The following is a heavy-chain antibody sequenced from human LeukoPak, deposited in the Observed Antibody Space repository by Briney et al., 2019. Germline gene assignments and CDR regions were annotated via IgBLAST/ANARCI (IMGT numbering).Heavy chain of an antibody. CDR1: GFTFNSYA. CDR2: ISGSGAST. Sequence: GGSLRLSCAASGFTFNSYAMSWVRQAPGKGLEWVSAISGSGASTYYADSVKGRFTISRDNSKDTLYVQMNSLRVDVTAVYYCAKGFSYYYYYGMDVWGQGTTVTV. V-gene: IGHV3-23*01. J-gene: IGHJ6*02. D-gene: IGHD3-10*01. CDR3: AKGFSYYYYYGMDV.